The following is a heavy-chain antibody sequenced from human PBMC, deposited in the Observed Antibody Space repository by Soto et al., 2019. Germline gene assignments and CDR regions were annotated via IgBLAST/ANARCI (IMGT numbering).Heavy chain of an antibody. Sequence: ASVKVSCKTSGYKFSDYYIHWVRQAPGQGLEWMGVIYPGGGGPTSAQKFQGRVTFTRDTSAGTVYMQLSSLTSEDTAVYYCARDDSGFSGSHYIDYFNYWGQGALVTVSS. CDR1: GYKFSDYY. D-gene: IGHD1-26*01. V-gene: IGHV1-46*01. CDR2: IYPGGGGP. J-gene: IGHJ4*02. CDR3: ARDDSGFSGSHYIDYFNY.